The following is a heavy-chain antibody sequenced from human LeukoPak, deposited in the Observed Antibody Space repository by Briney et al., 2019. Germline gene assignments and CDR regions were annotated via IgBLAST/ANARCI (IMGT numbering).Heavy chain of an antibody. D-gene: IGHD6-6*01. CDR3: ARAFSSFWPIDY. J-gene: IGHJ4*02. V-gene: IGHV3-20*04. CDR2: INWNGGSA. Sequence: GGSLRLSCAASGFTFDDYGMSWVRQAPGKGLEWVSGINWNGGSAGYADSVKSRFTISRDNAKNSLYLQMNSLRAEDTALYYCARAFSSFWPIDYWGQGTLVTVSS. CDR1: GFTFDDYG.